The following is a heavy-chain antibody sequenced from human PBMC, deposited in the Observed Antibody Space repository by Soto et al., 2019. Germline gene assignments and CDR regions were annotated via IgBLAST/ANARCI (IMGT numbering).Heavy chain of an antibody. Sequence: GASVKVSCKASGGTFSSYAISWVRQAPGQGLEWMGGIIPIFGTANYAQKFQGRVTITADKSTSTAYMELSSLRSEDTAVYYCARWGTYDYDSSGYYFWFDPWGQGTLVTVSS. V-gene: IGHV1-69*06. D-gene: IGHD3-22*01. CDR1: GGTFSSYA. J-gene: IGHJ5*02. CDR2: IIPIFGTA. CDR3: ARWGTYDYDSSGYYFWFDP.